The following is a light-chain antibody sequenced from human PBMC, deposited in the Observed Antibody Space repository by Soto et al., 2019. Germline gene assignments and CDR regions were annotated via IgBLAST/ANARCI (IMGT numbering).Light chain of an antibody. CDR3: QQVYDYPLT. CDR2: TAS. V-gene: IGKV1-9*01. J-gene: IGKJ4*01. Sequence: IQLTQSPSFLSASVGDRVTITCRASRGINSYVAWHQQKPGKAPKLLIYTASTLQSGVPSRFSGSGSGTEFTLTIRGLQPEDSATYYCQQVYDYPLTFGGGTKVEI. CDR1: RGINSY.